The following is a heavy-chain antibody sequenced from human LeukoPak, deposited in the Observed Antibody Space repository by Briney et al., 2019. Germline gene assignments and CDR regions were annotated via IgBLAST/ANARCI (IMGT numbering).Heavy chain of an antibody. CDR3: AKVGIIVATITGFDY. CDR2: ISGSGGST. D-gene: IGHD5-12*01. V-gene: IGHV3-23*01. J-gene: IGHJ4*02. Sequence: PGGSLRLSCAASGFTFSSYAMSWVRQAPGKGLEWVSAISGSGGSTYYADSVRGRFTISRDNSKNTLYLQMNSLRAEDTAVYYCAKVGIIVATITGFDYWGQGTLVTVSS. CDR1: GFTFSSYA.